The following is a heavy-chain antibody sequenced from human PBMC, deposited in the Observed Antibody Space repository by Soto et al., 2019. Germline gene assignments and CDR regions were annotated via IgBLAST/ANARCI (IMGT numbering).Heavy chain of an antibody. CDR3: AGESVYGGNPLAFLY. Sequence: QVQLVQSGAEVKRPGSSVRVSCKASEDTFSSYAISWVRQAPGQGLDWMGGIIPFFNTPNYAKKVQGRVTITADESTSTAYMELSSLRSEDTAMYYCAGESVYGGNPLAFLYWGQGTLVTVSS. V-gene: IGHV1-69*01. J-gene: IGHJ4*02. CDR2: IIPFFNTP. D-gene: IGHD1-26*01. CDR1: EDTFSSYA.